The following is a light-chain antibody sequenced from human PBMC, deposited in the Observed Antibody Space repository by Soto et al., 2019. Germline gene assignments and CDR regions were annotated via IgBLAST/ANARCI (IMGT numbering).Light chain of an antibody. CDR2: MVS. V-gene: IGLV2-14*01. Sequence: QSVLTQPASVSGSPGQSITISCTGTSSDVGNYNYVSWYQQYPGRVPKLLIYMVSNRPSGVSNRFSGSKSGNTASLTISGLQAEDEADYFCTSPTPGSLYVFGTGTKVPVL. CDR1: SSDVGNYNY. J-gene: IGLJ1*01. CDR3: TSPTPGSLYV.